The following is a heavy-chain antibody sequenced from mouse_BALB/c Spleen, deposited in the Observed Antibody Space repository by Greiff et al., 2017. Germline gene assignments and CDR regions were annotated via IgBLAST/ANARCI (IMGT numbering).Heavy chain of an antibody. Sequence: EVQVVESGPGLVKPSQSLSLTCSVTGYSITSGYYWNWIRQFPGNKLEWMGYISYDGSNNYNPSLKNRISITRDTSKNQFFLKLNSVTTEDTATYYCAREGDYYGSSGWFAYWGQGTLVTVSA. CDR1: GYSITSGYY. CDR2: ISYDGSN. D-gene: IGHD1-1*01. CDR3: AREGDYYGSSGWFAY. V-gene: IGHV3-6*02. J-gene: IGHJ3*01.